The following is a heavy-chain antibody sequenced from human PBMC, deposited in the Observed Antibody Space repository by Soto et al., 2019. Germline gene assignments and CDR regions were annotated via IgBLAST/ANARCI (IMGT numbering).Heavy chain of an antibody. CDR1: GFTVSSNY. D-gene: IGHD6-19*01. J-gene: IGHJ4*02. Sequence: EVQLVETGGGLIQPGGSLRLSCAASGFTVSSNYMSWVRQAPGKGLEWVSVIYSGGSTYYADAVKGRFTISRDNSKKTLYLQMNSLRAEDTAVYYCARGFEVAVAGTGGDYWGQGTLVTVSS. V-gene: IGHV3-53*02. CDR2: IYSGGST. CDR3: ARGFEVAVAGTGGDY.